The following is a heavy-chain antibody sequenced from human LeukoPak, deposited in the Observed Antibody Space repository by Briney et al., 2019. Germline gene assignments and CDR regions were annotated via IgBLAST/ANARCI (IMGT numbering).Heavy chain of an antibody. V-gene: IGHV1-46*01. CDR1: GYSFTSHY. J-gene: IGHJ4*02. D-gene: IGHD6-19*01. Sequence: ASVKVSCKASGYSFTSHYMHWVRQAPGQGLEWMGLINPSGSSTLYAQKSQGRVTMTRDMSTTTDYMELSSLRSEDTAVYFCARGGVGLAVAAYFDFWGQGTLVTVSS. CDR2: INPSGSST. CDR3: ARGGVGLAVAAYFDF.